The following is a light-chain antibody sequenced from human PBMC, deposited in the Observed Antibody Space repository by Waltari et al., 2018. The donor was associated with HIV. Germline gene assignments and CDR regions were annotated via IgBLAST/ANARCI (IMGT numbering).Light chain of an antibody. CDR3: QQYNNWPPNT. J-gene: IGKJ2*01. V-gene: IGKV3-15*01. CDR1: QTVSPK. CDR2: GAS. Sequence: VMTQSPATLSVSPGERVTLSCRASQTVSPKLAWYQQKPGQAPRLLIYGASTRAPGLPARFSGSGSGTEFTLTISNLQSEDSAVYYCQQYNNWPPNTFGQGTKLEIK.